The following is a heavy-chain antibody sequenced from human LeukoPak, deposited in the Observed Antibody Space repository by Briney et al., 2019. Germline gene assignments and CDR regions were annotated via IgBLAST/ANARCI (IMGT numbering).Heavy chain of an antibody. CDR2: VYKRQSA. V-gene: IGHV4-59*01. D-gene: IGHD2-8*01. J-gene: IGHJ3*01. CDR3: TSVSGPGVATGSRTFDL. CDR1: VGSISSFS. Sequence: SETLSLTCSVSVGSISSFSWAWIRQPPGKGLEWIGFVYKRQSANYHPSLESRLTISVDTSNNQFSLKLTSVTAADAAVYYCTSVSGPGVATGSRTFDLWGQGTMVTVSS.